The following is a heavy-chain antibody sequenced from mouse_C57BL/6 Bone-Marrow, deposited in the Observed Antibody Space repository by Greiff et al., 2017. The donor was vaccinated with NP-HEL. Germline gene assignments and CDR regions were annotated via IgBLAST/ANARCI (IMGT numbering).Heavy chain of an antibody. Sequence: QVQLQQPGAELVKPGASVKLSCKASGYTFTSYWMHWVKQRPGRGLEWIGRIDPNRGGTKYTEKFKSKATLTVDKPSSTAYMQLSSLTSEDSAVYYCARGDYYGSSYWYFDVWGTGTTVTVSS. CDR2: IDPNRGGT. CDR3: ARGDYYGSSYWYFDV. V-gene: IGHV1-72*01. CDR1: GYTFTSYW. J-gene: IGHJ1*03. D-gene: IGHD1-1*01.